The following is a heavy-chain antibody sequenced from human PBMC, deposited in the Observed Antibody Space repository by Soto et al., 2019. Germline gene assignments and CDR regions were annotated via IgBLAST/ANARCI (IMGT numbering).Heavy chain of an antibody. Sequence: QVQLVQSGAEVKKPGASVKVSCKASGYSFTRYYMHWVRQAPGQGLEWMGIINPSSGSTNYAQKFQGRVTMTRDMSTNTVYMQMSSLRSEDTAVYYCARDRVYGAQYYYGMDVWGQGTTVTVSS. CDR1: GYSFTRYY. D-gene: IGHD4-17*01. J-gene: IGHJ6*02. CDR2: INPSSGST. CDR3: ARDRVYGAQYYYGMDV. V-gene: IGHV1-46*01.